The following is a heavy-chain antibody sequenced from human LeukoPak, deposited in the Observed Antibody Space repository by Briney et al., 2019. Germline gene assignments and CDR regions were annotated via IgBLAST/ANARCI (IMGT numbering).Heavy chain of an antibody. Sequence: TSETLSLACTVSGGSISSSSYYWGWIRQPPGKGLEWIGSIYYSGNTDYNPSLKSRVIISVDTPKNQFSLELSSVTAADTAVYYCARLGALGDIAVWRAAFDIWGQGTMVTVSS. CDR1: GGSISSSSYY. CDR3: ARLGALGDIAVWRAAFDI. V-gene: IGHV4-39*01. CDR2: IYYSGNT. J-gene: IGHJ3*02. D-gene: IGHD2-2*01.